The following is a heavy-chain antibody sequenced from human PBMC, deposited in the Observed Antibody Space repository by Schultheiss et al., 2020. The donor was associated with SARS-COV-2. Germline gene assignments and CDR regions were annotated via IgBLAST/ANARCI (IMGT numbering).Heavy chain of an antibody. V-gene: IGHV3-21*05. D-gene: IGHD2-15*01. Sequence: GGSLRLSCAASGFTFSNYGMYWVRQSPGKGLEWVSDIRNDGGYIEYAGSVKGRFTISRDNAKNSLYLQMNSLRAEDTAVYYCAREGRTPRGVVPFDYWGQGTLVTVSS. J-gene: IGHJ4*02. CDR1: GFTFSNYG. CDR3: AREGRTPRGVVPFDY. CDR2: IRNDGGYI.